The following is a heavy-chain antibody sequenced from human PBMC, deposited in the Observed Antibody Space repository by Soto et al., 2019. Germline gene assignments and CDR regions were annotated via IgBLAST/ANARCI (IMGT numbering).Heavy chain of an antibody. Sequence: PSETLSLTCAVYGGSFSGYYWSWIRQPPGKGLEWIGEINHSGSTNYNPSLKSRVTISVDTSKNQFSLKLSSVTAADTAVYYCARGRGQQLVRSKSDSLGQGTLVTVS. CDR3: ARGRGQQLVRSKSDS. V-gene: IGHV4-34*01. J-gene: IGHJ4*02. CDR1: GGSFSGYY. CDR2: INHSGST. D-gene: IGHD6-13*01.